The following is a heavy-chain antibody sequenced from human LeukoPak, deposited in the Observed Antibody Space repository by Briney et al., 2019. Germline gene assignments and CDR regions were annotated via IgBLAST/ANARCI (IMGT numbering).Heavy chain of an antibody. CDR1: GGSFSGYY. Sequence: SETLSLTCAVYGGSFSGYYWGWIRQPPGKGLEWIGSIYDTGSTFYNPSLKSRVIISVDTSKNQFSLKLSSVTAADTAVYYCQSRFLEWLLDYWGQGTPVTVSS. D-gene: IGHD3-3*01. V-gene: IGHV4-34*01. CDR2: IYDTGST. J-gene: IGHJ4*02. CDR3: QSRFLEWLLDY.